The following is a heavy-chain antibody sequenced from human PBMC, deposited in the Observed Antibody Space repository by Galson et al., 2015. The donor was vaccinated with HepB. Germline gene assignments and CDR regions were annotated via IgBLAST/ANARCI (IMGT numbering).Heavy chain of an antibody. V-gene: IGHV1-69*13. CDR1: GGTFSSYA. Sequence: SVKVSCKASGGTFSSYAISWVRQAPGQGLEWMGGIIPIFGTANYAQKFQGRVTITADESTSTAYMELSSLRSEDTAVYYCARKYDPQGGSYHDAFDIWGQGTMVTVSS. J-gene: IGHJ3*02. CDR2: IIPIFGTA. CDR3: ARKYDPQGGSYHDAFDI. D-gene: IGHD1-26*01.